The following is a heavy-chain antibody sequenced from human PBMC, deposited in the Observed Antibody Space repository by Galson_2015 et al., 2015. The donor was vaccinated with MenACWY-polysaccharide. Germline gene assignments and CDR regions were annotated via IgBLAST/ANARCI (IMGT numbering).Heavy chain of an antibody. Sequence: PALVKPTQTLTLTCTFSGFSLSTSGVGVGWIRQPPGKALEWLALIYWDDDKRYSPSLKSRLTITKDTSKNQVVLTMTNMDPVDTATYYCAHRRGHYDFWSGTDYFDYWGQGTLVTVSS. CDR2: IYWDDDK. V-gene: IGHV2-5*02. CDR1: GFSLSTSGVG. D-gene: IGHD3-3*01. CDR3: AHRRGHYDFWSGTDYFDY. J-gene: IGHJ4*02.